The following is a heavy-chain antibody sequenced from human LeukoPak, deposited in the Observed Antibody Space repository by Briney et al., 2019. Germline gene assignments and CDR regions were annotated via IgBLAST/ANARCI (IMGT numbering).Heavy chain of an antibody. Sequence: GGSLRLPCAASGFTFSSYWMHWVRQAPGKGLVWVSRINSDGSSTSYADSVKGRFTTSRDNAKNTLYLQMNSLRAEDTAVYYCARQEQSFRISSYFDYWGQGTLVTVSS. CDR1: GFTFSSYW. V-gene: IGHV3-74*01. D-gene: IGHD6-13*01. J-gene: IGHJ4*02. CDR2: INSDGSST. CDR3: ARQEQSFRISSYFDY.